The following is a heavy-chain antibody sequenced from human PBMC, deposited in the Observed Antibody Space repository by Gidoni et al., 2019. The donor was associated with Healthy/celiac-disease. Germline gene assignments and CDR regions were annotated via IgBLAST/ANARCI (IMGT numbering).Heavy chain of an antibody. V-gene: IGHV3-23*01. D-gene: IGHD3-22*01. Sequence: EVQLLESGGGLVQPGGSLRLSCAASGFTLSRDAMSWVRHAPGNGREWVAAISGSGGSTYYADSVKGRFTISRDNSKNTLYLQMNSLRAEDTAVYYCANQLDYYDSSGYLDWYFDLWGRGTLVTVSS. CDR1: GFTLSRDA. J-gene: IGHJ2*01. CDR3: ANQLDYYDSSGYLDWYFDL. CDR2: ISGSGGST.